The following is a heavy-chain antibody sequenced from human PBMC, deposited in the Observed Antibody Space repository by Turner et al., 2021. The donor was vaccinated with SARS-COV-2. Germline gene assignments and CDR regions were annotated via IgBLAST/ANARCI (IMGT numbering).Heavy chain of an antibody. CDR2: IWYDGSNK. V-gene: IGHV3-33*01. Sequence: QVQLVESGGGVVQPGRSLRLSCAASGFTFSSYGMYWVRQAPGKGLEWVAVIWYDGSNKYYADSVKGRFTISRDNSKNTLYLQMNSRRAEDTAVYYCARGAAGEWYFDLWGRGTLVTVSS. J-gene: IGHJ2*01. D-gene: IGHD1-26*01. CDR3: ARGAAGEWYFDL. CDR1: GFTFSSYG.